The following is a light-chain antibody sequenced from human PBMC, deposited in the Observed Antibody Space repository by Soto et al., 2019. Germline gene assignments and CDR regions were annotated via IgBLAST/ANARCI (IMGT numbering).Light chain of an antibody. Sequence: DIQMTQSPSSLSASLGDRVTITCRASQSVGNFLNWYQQKPGLPPKYLIYAASNLQSGVPSRFSGSGSGTDFTLTISSMQPEDFATYYCQQSYSISFGGGTKVDIK. J-gene: IGKJ4*01. CDR2: AAS. V-gene: IGKV1-39*01. CDR1: QSVGNF. CDR3: QQSYSIS.